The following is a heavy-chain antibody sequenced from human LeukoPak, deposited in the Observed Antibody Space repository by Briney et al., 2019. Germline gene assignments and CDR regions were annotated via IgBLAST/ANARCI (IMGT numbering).Heavy chain of an antibody. CDR2: IRYDGSNK. D-gene: IGHD3-22*01. CDR1: GFTFSSYG. CDR3: AKAPESYYYDSSGYYDY. V-gene: IGHV3-30*02. J-gene: IGHJ4*02. Sequence: GGSLRLSCEASGFTFSSYGMHWVRQAPGKGLEWVAFIRYDGSNKYYADSVKGRFTISRDNSKNTLYLQMNSLRAEDTAVYYCAKAPESYYYDSSGYYDYWGQGTLVTVSS.